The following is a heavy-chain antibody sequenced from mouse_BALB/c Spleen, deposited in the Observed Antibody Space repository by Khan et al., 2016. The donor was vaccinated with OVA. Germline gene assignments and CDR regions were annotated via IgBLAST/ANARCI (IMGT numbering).Heavy chain of an antibody. CDR3: TRRWDTMDY. Sequence: VQLKESGPELVKPGASVKMSCKASGYTFTSYVMHWVKQKPGQGLEWIGYINPYNDGTKYNEKFKGKATLTSDKSSSTTYMELSSLTSEDSAVYYCTRRWDTMDYWGQGTSVTVSS. D-gene: IGHD4-1*01. CDR1: GYTFTSYV. J-gene: IGHJ4*01. V-gene: IGHV1S136*01. CDR2: INPYNDGT.